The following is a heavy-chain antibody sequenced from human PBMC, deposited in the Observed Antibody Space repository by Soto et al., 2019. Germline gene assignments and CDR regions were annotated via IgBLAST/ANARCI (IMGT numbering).Heavy chain of an antibody. D-gene: IGHD1-1*01. J-gene: IGHJ4*02. Sequence: SETLSLTCAVSSGSISSGNWWSWVRQPPGKGLEWIGEIYHSGSTNYNPSLKSRVTISVDKSKNQFSLKLSSVTAADTAVYYCARRYNWNDYYFDYWGQGTLVTVSS. CDR2: IYHSGST. CDR1: SGSISSGNW. CDR3: ARRYNWNDYYFDY. V-gene: IGHV4-4*02.